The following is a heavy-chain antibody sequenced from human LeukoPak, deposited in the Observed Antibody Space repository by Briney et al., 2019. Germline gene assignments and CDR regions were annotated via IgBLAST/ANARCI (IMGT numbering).Heavy chain of an antibody. J-gene: IGHJ4*02. Sequence: PGGSLRLSCAASGFTFSSYGMHWVRQAPGKGLEWVTIIWYDGSNKYYADSVKGRFTISRDNSKNTLYLQMNSLRAEDTAVYYCARASLGMATNPFDSWGQGTLVTVSS. V-gene: IGHV3-33*01. D-gene: IGHD5-24*01. CDR2: IWYDGSNK. CDR1: GFTFSSYG. CDR3: ARASLGMATNPFDS.